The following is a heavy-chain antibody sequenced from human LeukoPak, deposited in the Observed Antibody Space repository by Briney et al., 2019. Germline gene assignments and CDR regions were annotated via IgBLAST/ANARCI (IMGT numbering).Heavy chain of an antibody. CDR3: ARERWGSGSYPNYFDY. Sequence: GGSLRLSCADSGFTFSSYWMSWVRQAPGKGLEWVASIKEDGSGKYYVDSVKGRFTISRDNAKNSLYLQMNSLRAEDTAVYYCARERWGSGSYPNYFDYWGQGTLVTVSS. CDR1: GFTFSSYW. J-gene: IGHJ4*02. V-gene: IGHV3-7*01. D-gene: IGHD3-10*01. CDR2: IKEDGSGK.